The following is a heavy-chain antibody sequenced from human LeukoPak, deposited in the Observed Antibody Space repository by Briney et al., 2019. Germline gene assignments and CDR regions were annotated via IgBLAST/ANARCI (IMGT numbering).Heavy chain of an antibody. J-gene: IGHJ3*01. CDR3: ARSLIRHFDGDSFDV. CDR1: GYSFTTYW. Sequence: GEQLQIPSKGSGYSFTTYWIAWVRPKPGSGLERMGIVYPGDFDTRYRPSIQGQVTFSADTSISTAYLQWSSLKASDTAMYYCARSLIRHFDGDSFDVWGQGTMVSVSS. CDR2: VYPGDFDT. V-gene: IGHV5-51*01. D-gene: IGHD3-9*01.